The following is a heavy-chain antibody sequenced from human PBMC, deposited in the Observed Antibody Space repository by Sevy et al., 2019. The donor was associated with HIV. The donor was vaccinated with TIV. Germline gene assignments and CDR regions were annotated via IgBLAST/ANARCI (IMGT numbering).Heavy chain of an antibody. CDR2: IYSGGNT. V-gene: IGHV3-53*01. J-gene: IGHJ4*02. CDR3: ARETLSGYNV. CDR1: GFSVSTNY. Sequence: GGSLRLSCVVSGFSVSTNYVSWVRQAPGKGLEWVSAIYSGGNTYYADSVKGRFTISRDNSKNTVYLQINGLRAEDTAFNYCARETLSGYNVWGQGTLVTVSS. D-gene: IGHD5-12*01.